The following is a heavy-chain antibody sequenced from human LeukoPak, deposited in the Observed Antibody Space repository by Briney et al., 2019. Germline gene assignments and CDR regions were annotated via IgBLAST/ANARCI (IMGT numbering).Heavy chain of an antibody. CDR2: ISSSSSTI. CDR3: ARVGYCSGGSCYKQHAFDI. V-gene: IGHV3-48*04. J-gene: IGHJ3*02. Sequence: GGSLRLSCAASGFTFSSYSMNWVRQAPGKGLEWVSYISSSSSTIYYADSVKGRFTISRDNAKNSLYLQMNSLRAEDTAVYYCARVGYCSGGSCYKQHAFDIWGQGTMVTVSS. CDR1: GFTFSSYS. D-gene: IGHD2-15*01.